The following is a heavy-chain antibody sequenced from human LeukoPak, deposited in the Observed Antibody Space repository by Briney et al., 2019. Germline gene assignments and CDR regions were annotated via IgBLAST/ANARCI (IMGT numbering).Heavy chain of an antibody. CDR1: GFAFSNFP. V-gene: IGHV3-23*01. CDR3: AKDRGY. J-gene: IGHJ4*02. CDR2: IGASGETT. Sequence: GGSLTLSCSASGFAFSNFPMTWVRQAPGKGLEWVSAIGASGETTYYADSVKGRFTISRDNSKSTLFLQMNSLRAGDTALYYCAKDRGYWGQGTLVTVSS.